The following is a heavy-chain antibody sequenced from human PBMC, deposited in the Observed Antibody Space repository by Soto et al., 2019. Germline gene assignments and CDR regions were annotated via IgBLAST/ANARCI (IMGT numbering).Heavy chain of an antibody. CDR1: GFTFSSYS. J-gene: IGHJ6*03. V-gene: IGHV3-21*01. CDR3: ARDSSGCSSTSCYEVDYYYMDV. CDR2: ISSSSSYI. Sequence: GGSLRLSCAASGFTFSSYSMNWVRQAPGKGLEWVSSISSSSSYIYYADSVKGRFTISRDNAKNSLYLQMNSLRAEDTAVYYCARDSSGCSSTSCYEVDYYYMDVWGKGTTVTVSS. D-gene: IGHD2-2*01.